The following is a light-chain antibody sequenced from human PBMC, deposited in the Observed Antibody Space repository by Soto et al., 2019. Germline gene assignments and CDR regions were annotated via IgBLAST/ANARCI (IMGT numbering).Light chain of an antibody. CDR1: QSVSIY. V-gene: IGKV3-11*01. Sequence: EIVLTQSPATLSLSPGERATLSCRASQSVSIYLAWYQQKAGQAPRLLIYEASNRATGIPARFSGSGSATNFTLTINSLEPEDFAIYYCQQRSDWPTFGQGTRLEIK. CDR3: QQRSDWPT. CDR2: EAS. J-gene: IGKJ5*01.